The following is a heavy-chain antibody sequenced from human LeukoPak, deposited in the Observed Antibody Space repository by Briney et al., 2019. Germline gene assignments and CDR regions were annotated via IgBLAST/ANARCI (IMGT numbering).Heavy chain of an antibody. Sequence: PGGSLRLSCTASGFTFSHFGMHWVRQAPGKGLEWVSSISSSSSYIYYADSVKGRFTISRDNAKNSLYLQMNTLRAEDTAVYYCARVGSSGSYNEDYWGQGTLVTVSS. V-gene: IGHV3-21*01. CDR3: ARVGSSGSYNEDY. J-gene: IGHJ4*02. D-gene: IGHD1-26*01. CDR1: GFTFSHFG. CDR2: ISSSSSYI.